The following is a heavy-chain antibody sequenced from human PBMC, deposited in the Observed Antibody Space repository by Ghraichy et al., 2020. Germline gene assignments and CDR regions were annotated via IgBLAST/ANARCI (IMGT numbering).Heavy chain of an antibody. J-gene: IGHJ5*02. CDR3: AAALNPLSDYTP. CDR1: GYTFTSYG. Sequence: ASVKVSCKASGYTFTSYGISWVRQAPGQGLEWMGWISAYNGNTNYAQKLQGRVTMTTDTSTSTAYMELRSLRSDDTAVYYCAAALNPLSDYTPWGQGTLVTVSS. V-gene: IGHV1-18*04. CDR2: ISAYNGNT. D-gene: IGHD3-16*01.